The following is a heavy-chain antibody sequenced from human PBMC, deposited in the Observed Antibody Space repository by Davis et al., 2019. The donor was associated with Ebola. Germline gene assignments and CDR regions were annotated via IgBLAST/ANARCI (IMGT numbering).Heavy chain of an antibody. CDR3: TKDWGYYDSSGLYYFGRHGMDV. CDR2: ISGDGSST. D-gene: IGHD3-22*01. J-gene: IGHJ6*02. Sequence: GESLKISCTASGFTFDDHAMHWVRQVPGKGLEWVSIISGDGSSTYYADSVKGRFTTSRDNTGNSLYLQMNSLTTDDTALYYCTKDWGYYDSSGLYYFGRHGMDVWGQGTTVTVSS. V-gene: IGHV3-43*02. CDR1: GFTFDDHA.